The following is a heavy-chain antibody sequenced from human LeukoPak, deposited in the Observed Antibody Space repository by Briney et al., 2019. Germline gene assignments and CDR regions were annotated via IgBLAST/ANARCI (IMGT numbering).Heavy chain of an antibody. CDR1: GFTFSSYA. Sequence: GGSLRLSCAASGFTFSSYAMHWVRQAPGKGLEWVAVISYDGSNKYYADSVKGRFTISRDNSKNTLYLQMNSLRAEDTAVYYCAYSSGWPAEYFQHWGQGTLVTVSS. J-gene: IGHJ1*01. CDR2: ISYDGSNK. CDR3: AYSSGWPAEYFQH. D-gene: IGHD6-19*01. V-gene: IGHV3-30*04.